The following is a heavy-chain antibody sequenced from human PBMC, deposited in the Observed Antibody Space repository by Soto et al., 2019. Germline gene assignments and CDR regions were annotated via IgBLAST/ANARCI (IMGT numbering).Heavy chain of an antibody. CDR3: ARHGVSFGPFDY. CDR2: IYPDDSDV. CDR1: QDIFTSNW. D-gene: IGHD3-3*01. Sequence: HGESLKISCQGSQDIFTSNWIGWLRQMPGKGLEWMGVIYPDDSDVKYNPSFQGQVTISVDKSISTAYLQWSRLRDSDTAMYFCARHGVSFGPFDYWGQGTPVTVSS. J-gene: IGHJ4*02. V-gene: IGHV5-51*01.